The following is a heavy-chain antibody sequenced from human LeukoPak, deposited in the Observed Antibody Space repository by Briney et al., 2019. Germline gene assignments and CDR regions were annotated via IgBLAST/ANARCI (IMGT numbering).Heavy chain of an antibody. CDR2: ISGSGGST. V-gene: IGHV3-23*01. CDR3: AKILVGATSYFDY. Sequence: GGSLRLSCAASGFTFSSYAMSWVRQAPGKGLEWVSAISGSGGSTYYADSVKGRFTISRDNSKNTLYMQMNSLRAEDTAVYYCAKILVGATSYFDYWGQGTLVTVSS. CDR1: GFTFSSYA. D-gene: IGHD1-26*01. J-gene: IGHJ4*02.